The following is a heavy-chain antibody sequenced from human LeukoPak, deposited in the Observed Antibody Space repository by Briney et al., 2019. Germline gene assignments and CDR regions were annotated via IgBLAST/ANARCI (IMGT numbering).Heavy chain of an antibody. D-gene: IGHD6-13*01. CDR3: AREGTTDSSTWYMTWFDP. J-gene: IGHJ5*02. CDR2: INQSGST. CDR1: GGSLNDYF. V-gene: IGHV4-34*01. Sequence: SETLSLTCAVYGGSLNDYFWSWIRQSPGKGLEWIGEINQSGSTKYKPSLKRRVTISVDTSKNQFSLRLSSVTAADTAVYYCAREGTTDSSTWYMTWFDPWGQGTLVTVSS.